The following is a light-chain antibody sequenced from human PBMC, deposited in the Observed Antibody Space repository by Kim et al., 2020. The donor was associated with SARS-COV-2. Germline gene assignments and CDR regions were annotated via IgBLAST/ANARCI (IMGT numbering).Light chain of an antibody. V-gene: IGLV6-57*01. CDR1: SGSIASNY. J-gene: IGLJ3*02. Sequence: NFMLTQRNSVSESPGKTVTISCTRSSGSIASNYVQWYQQRPGSSPTTVIYEDNQRPSGVPDRFSGSIDSSSNSASLTISGLKTEDEADYYCQSYDSSNHGVFGGGNKLTVL. CDR3: QSYDSSNHGV. CDR2: EDN.